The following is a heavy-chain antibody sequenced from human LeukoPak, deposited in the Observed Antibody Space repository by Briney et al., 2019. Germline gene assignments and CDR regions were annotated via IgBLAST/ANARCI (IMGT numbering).Heavy chain of an antibody. CDR1: GFTFSSYW. CDR2: IKQDGSEK. D-gene: IGHD3-10*01. CDR3: ARGRAITMVRGAWDWFDP. V-gene: IGHV3-7*01. J-gene: IGHJ5*02. Sequence: GGSLRLSCAASGFTFSSYWMSWVRQAPGKGLEWVANIKQDGSEKYYVDSVKGRFTISRDNAKNSLYLQMNSLRAGDTAVYYCARGRAITMVRGAWDWFDPWGQGTLVTVSS.